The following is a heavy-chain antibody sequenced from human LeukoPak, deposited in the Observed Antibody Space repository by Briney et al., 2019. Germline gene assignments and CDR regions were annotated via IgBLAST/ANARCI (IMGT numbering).Heavy chain of an antibody. J-gene: IGHJ4*02. CDR3: ARAGGFFSPFGY. CDR1: GGSISSYY. V-gene: IGHV4-59*01. Sequence: SETLSLTCTVSGGSISSYYWSWIRQPPGKGLEWIGYIYYSGSTNYNPSLKSRVTKSVDTSKNQFSLKLSSVTAADTAVYYCARAGGFFSPFGYWGQGTLVTVSS. D-gene: IGHD3-16*01. CDR2: IYYSGST.